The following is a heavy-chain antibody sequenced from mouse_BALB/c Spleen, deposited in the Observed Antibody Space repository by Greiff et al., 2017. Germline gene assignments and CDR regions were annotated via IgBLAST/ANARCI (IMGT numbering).Heavy chain of an antibody. Sequence: VQLKQSGAELVKPGASVKLSCTASGFNIKDTYMHWVKQRPEQGLEWIGRIDPANGNTKYDPKFQGKATITADTSSNTAYLQLSSLTSEDTAVYYCARSGANWDVGDYWGQGTTLTVSS. CDR1: GFNIKDTY. D-gene: IGHD4-1*01. CDR2: IDPANGNT. J-gene: IGHJ2*01. CDR3: ARSGANWDVGDY. V-gene: IGHV14-3*02.